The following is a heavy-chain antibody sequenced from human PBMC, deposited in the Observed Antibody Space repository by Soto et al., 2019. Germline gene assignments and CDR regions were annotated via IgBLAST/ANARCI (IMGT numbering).Heavy chain of an antibody. V-gene: IGHV4-39*01. CDR3: ARRLYYDSSGFEGGGMDV. Sequence: SETLSLTCTVSGSSISSSSYYWGWIRQPPGKGLEWIGSIYYSGSTYYNPSLKSRDTISVDTSKNQFSLKLSSVTAADTAVYYCARRLYYDSSGFEGGGMDVWGQGTTVT. J-gene: IGHJ6*02. D-gene: IGHD3-22*01. CDR2: IYYSGST. CDR1: GSSISSSSYY.